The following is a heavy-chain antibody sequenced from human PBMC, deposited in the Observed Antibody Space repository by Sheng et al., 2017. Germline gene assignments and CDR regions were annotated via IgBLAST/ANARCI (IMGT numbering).Heavy chain of an antibody. V-gene: IGHV3-74*01. Sequence: EVQLVESGGGIVQPGGSLRLSCAASAFTFSGFWIHWVRQSPGKGLEWVSRVNIDGTITTYADSVKGRFTISRDNAKNTVSLQLNSLRVDDTAVYYCARGLLGTAVGFDIWGQGDSGHRSLQ. J-gene: IGHJ3*02. CDR3: ARGLLGTAVGFDI. CDR1: AFTFSGFW. CDR2: VNIDGTIT. D-gene: IGHD1-26*01.